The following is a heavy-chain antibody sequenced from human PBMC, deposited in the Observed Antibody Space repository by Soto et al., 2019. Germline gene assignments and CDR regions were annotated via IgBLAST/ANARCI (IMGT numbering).Heavy chain of an antibody. CDR1: GGSISGYY. CDR2: IYFSGST. CDR3: ARERAAVGRYYNGMDV. V-gene: IGHV4-59*01. Sequence: SETLSLTCTVSGGSISGYYWSWIRQPPGKGLEWIGYIYFSGSTNYNPSLKSRVSISVDTSKNQFSLKLSSVTAADTAVYYCARERAAVGRYYNGMDVWGQGTTVTVSS. J-gene: IGHJ6*02. D-gene: IGHD6-13*01.